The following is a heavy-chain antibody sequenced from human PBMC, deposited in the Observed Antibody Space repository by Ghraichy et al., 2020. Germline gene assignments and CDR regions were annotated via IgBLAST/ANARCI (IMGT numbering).Heavy chain of an antibody. CDR1: GGSISSGGYY. V-gene: IGHV4-31*03. CDR3: ARMGIVRTNYYFDY. Sequence: SETLSLTCTVSGGSISSGGYYWSWIRQHPGKGLEWIGYIYYSGSTYYNTSLKSRVTISVDTSKNQFSLKLSSVTAADTAVYYCARMGIVRTNYYFDYWGQGTLVTVDS. J-gene: IGHJ4*02. D-gene: IGHD1-7*01. CDR2: IYYSGST.